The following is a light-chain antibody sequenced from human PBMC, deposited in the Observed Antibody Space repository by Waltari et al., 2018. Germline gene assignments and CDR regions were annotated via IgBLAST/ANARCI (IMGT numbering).Light chain of an antibody. Sequence: EIVLTQSPGTLSLSRGERATLSCRASHSISSTYLAWYQQKPGQAPRLLIYGASSRATDVPDRFSGSGSGTDFTLTISRLEPEDFALYYCQQYGSSPWTFGQGTKVEIK. CDR1: HSISSTY. CDR2: GAS. J-gene: IGKJ1*01. V-gene: IGKV3-20*01. CDR3: QQYGSSPWT.